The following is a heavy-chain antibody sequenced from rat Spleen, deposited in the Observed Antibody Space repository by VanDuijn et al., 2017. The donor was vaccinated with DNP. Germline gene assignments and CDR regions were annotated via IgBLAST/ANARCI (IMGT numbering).Heavy chain of an antibody. J-gene: IGHJ4*01. Sequence: QVQLKESGPGLVQPSQTLSLTCTVSGFSLTSYTVSWVRQPPGKGLEWIAAISSGGSTHYNSALQSRLNISRDTSKSQVFLKMNSLQTEDTAMYLCALFHYAMDAWGQGTSVTVSS. V-gene: IGHV2-6*01. CDR2: ISSGGST. CDR3: ALFHYAMDA. CDR1: GFSLTSYT.